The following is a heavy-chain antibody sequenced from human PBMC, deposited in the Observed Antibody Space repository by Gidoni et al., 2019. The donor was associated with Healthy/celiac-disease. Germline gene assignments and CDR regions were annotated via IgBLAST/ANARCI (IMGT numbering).Heavy chain of an antibody. CDR2: IKSDGSRT. Sequence: EVQLVESGGGLVQPGGSLRLSCAASGFTCRSYGMHWVRQAPGKGLVWVSRIKSDGSRTSYADSVKDRFTISRDNAKNTLYLQMNSLRAEDTAVYYCARQIVATIGGVDYYYGMDVWGQGTTVTVSS. J-gene: IGHJ6*02. CDR3: ARQIVATIGGVDYYYGMDV. D-gene: IGHD5-12*01. CDR1: GFTCRSYG. V-gene: IGHV3-74*01.